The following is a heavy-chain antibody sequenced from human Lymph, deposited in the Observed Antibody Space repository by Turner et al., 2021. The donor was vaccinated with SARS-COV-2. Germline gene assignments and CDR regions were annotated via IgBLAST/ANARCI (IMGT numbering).Heavy chain of an antibody. D-gene: IGHD3-16*01. CDR2: IYTDESDS. Sequence: VQLVQSGAAVKNRGRFRTTSGNGSGYSFTSCWNGWVRQMPGKGQEWVGVIYTDESDSRYSPAFQGKVTISTDKDIGTAYLQWSRLRVSDTAMYYCARRGWGGSRGHIDYWGQGTLVTVSS. CDR3: ARRGWGGSRGHIDY. CDR1: GYSFTSCW. J-gene: IGHJ4*02. V-gene: IGHV5-51*01.